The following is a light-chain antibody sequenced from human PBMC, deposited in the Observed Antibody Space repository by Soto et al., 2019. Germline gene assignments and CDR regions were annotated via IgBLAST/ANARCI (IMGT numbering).Light chain of an antibody. CDR3: QLYGVSSPRIT. J-gene: IGKJ5*01. V-gene: IGKV3-11*01. Sequence: VFSQSPCSLCLSPVETVPPSSRVRQSVDRYVAWYQQKVGQAPRLLIYDAYTRATGVGARFTGSGSATDFSLTITSLEPEDFAVYYCQLYGVSSPRITFGQGTRLEIK. CDR1: QSVDRY. CDR2: DAY.